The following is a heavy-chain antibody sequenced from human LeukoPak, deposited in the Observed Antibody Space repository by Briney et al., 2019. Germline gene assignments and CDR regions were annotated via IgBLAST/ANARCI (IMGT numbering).Heavy chain of an antibody. CDR1: GGSISSSSYY. J-gene: IGHJ6*03. CDR2: IYYSGST. V-gene: IGHV4-39*07. Sequence: SETLSLTCTVSGGSISSSSYYWGWIRQPPGKGLEWIGSIYYSGSTYYNPSLKSRVTISVDTSKNQFSLKLSSVTAADTAVYYCARVPCSGGSCYSKYCPLLCYYYYMDVWGKGTTVTVSS. D-gene: IGHD2-15*01. CDR3: ARVPCSGGSCYSKYCPLLCYYYYMDV.